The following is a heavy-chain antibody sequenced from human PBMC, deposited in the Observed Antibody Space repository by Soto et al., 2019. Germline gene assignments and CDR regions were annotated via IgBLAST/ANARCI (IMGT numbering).Heavy chain of an antibody. Sequence: QVQLVESGGGVVQPGRSLRLSCAASGFTFSSYGMHWVRQAPGKGLEWVAVIWYDGSNKYYADSVKGRFTISRDNSKNTLYLQMNSLRAEDTAVYYCPREVDGMDVWGQGTTVTVSS. CDR1: GFTFSSYG. J-gene: IGHJ6*02. CDR3: PREVDGMDV. V-gene: IGHV3-33*01. CDR2: IWYDGSNK.